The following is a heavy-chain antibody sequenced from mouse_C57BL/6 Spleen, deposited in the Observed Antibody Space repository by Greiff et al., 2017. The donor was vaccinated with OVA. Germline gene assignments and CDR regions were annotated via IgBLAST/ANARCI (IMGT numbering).Heavy chain of an antibody. CDR2: ISRGNSTI. J-gene: IGHJ2*01. V-gene: IGHV5-17*01. CDR3: ARGYYPYCFDY. Sequence: EVKLMESGGGLVKPGGSLKLSCAASGFTFSDYGMHWVRQAPEKGLEWVAYISRGNSTIYYADTVKGRFTISRDNAKNTLFLQMTSLSSEDTAMYYCARGYYPYCFDYWGQGTTLTVSS. D-gene: IGHD2-1*01. CDR1: GFTFSDYG.